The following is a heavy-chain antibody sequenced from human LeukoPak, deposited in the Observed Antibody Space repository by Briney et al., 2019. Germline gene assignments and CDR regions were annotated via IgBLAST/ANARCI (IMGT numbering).Heavy chain of an antibody. CDR2: ISYDGSNK. J-gene: IGHJ4*02. V-gene: IGHV3-30*03. Sequence: GRSLRLSCAASGFTFSSYGMHWVRQAPGKGLEWVAVISYDGSNKYYADSVKGRFTISRDNSMGTLFLQMNSLRSDDTAVYFCARDVNLRQLVDWGQGTLVIVSS. D-gene: IGHD6-6*01. CDR1: GFTFSSYG. CDR3: ARDVNLRQLVD.